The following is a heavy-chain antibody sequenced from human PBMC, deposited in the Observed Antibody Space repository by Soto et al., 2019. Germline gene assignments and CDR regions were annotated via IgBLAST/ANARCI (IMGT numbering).Heavy chain of an antibody. CDR2: IYYSGST. D-gene: IGHD3-22*01. CDR3: ARCYYDSSGYFFRRPLN. Sequence: PSETLSLTCTVSGGSISSGDYYWSWIRQPPGKGLEWIGYIYYSGSTYYNPSLKSRVTISVDTSKNQFSLKLSSVTAAGTAAYYCARCYYDSSGYFFRRPLNWGQGTLVTVS. V-gene: IGHV4-30-4*01. CDR1: GGSISSGDYY. J-gene: IGHJ4*02.